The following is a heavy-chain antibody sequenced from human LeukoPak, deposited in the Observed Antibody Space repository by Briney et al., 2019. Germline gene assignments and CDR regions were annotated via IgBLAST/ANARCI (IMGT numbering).Heavy chain of an antibody. CDR1: GASISTNFYY. CDR2: IYYTGST. J-gene: IGHJ4*02. Sequence: SETLSLTCTVSGASISTNFYYWGWIRQPPGKGLEWIGTIYYTGSTYYNPSLKSRVTISVDTSKNQFSLKLRSVTAADTAVYYCARGYCDVDCRRPHYWGQGTPVTVSS. D-gene: IGHD2-21*01. V-gene: IGHV4-39*01. CDR3: ARGYCDVDCRRPHY.